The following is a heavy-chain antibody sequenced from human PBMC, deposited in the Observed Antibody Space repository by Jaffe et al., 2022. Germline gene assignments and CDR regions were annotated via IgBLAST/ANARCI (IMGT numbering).Heavy chain of an antibody. J-gene: IGHJ6*03. D-gene: IGHD4-17*01. CDR3: ARDPLDYGHTYYYYYMDV. CDR1: GGTFSSYA. V-gene: IGHV1-69*01. CDR2: IIPIFGTA. Sequence: QVQLVQSGAEVKKPGSSVKVSCKASGGTFSSYAISWVRQAPGQGLEWMGGIIPIFGTANYAQKFQGRVTITADESTSTAYMELSSLRSEDTAVYYCARDPLDYGHTYYYYYMDVWGKGTTVTVSS.